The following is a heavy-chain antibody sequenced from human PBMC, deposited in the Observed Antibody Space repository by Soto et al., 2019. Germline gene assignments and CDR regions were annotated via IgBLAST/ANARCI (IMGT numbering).Heavy chain of an antibody. CDR2: ISYAERNK. CDR3: AREQNYGSGSYDY. D-gene: IGHD3-10*01. V-gene: IGHV3-30*04. Sequence: QVQLVESGGGVVQPGRSLRLSCAASGFTFSTYTLHWVRQAPGKGLEWVALISYAERNKYYADSVKGRFTISRDNSKNTLYLQMNSLRGDDTAVYYCAREQNYGSGSYDYWGQGTLVTVSP. CDR1: GFTFSTYT. J-gene: IGHJ4*02.